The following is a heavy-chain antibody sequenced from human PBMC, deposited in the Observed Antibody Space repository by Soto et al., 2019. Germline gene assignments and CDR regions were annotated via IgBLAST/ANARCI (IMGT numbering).Heavy chain of an antibody. J-gene: IGHJ6*02. CDR2: LWYDGSNK. CDR1: GFTFSSYG. CDR3: AGDRSLLAAAGTGDLYYYYGMDV. V-gene: IGHV3-33*01. D-gene: IGHD6-13*01. Sequence: PGGSLRLSCAASGFTFSSYGMHWVRQAPGKGLEWVAVLWYDGSNKYYADSVKGRFTISRDNSKNTLYLQMNSLRAEDTAVYYCAGDRSLLAAAGTGDLYYYYGMDVWGQGTTVTVSS.